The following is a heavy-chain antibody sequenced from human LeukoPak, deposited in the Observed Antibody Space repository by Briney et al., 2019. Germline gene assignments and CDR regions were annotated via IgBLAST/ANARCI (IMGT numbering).Heavy chain of an antibody. J-gene: IGHJ2*01. CDR2: IYPGDSDT. D-gene: IGHD3-22*01. V-gene: IGHV5-51*01. Sequence: GESLKISCKGSGYSFTSYWIGWVRQMPGKGLEWMGIIYPGDSDTRYSPSFQGQVTISADKSISTAYLQWSSLKASDTAMYYCARLTMIVVGGWYFDLWGRGTLVTVSS. CDR1: GYSFTSYW. CDR3: ARLTMIVVGGWYFDL.